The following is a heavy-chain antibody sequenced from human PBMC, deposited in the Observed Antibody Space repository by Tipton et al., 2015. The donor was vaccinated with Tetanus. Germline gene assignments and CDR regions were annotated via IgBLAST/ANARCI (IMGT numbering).Heavy chain of an antibody. CDR2: FFYNENT. CDR3: AK. J-gene: IGHJ2*01. CDR1: GGSVSRGFDD. Sequence: TLSLTCTVSGGSVSRGFDDWIAIPQRPGKGLVWNGHFFYNENTNYNPSLKSRVTISADTSKNPVYLRLNSVTAADTAVYFCAKWGR. V-gene: IGHV4-61*03.